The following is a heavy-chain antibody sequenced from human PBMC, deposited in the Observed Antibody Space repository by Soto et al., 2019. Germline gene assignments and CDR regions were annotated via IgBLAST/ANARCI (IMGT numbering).Heavy chain of an antibody. CDR3: AKMRESGNYGMDV. D-gene: IGHD3-10*01. CDR2: IYYSGST. V-gene: IGHV4-59*08. J-gene: IGHJ6*02. CDR1: GASISSYY. Sequence: PSETLSLACMVSGASISSYYCSWIRQPPGKGLEWIGSIYYSGSTNYNPSLKSRVTISVATSKNQFSLNLSSVTAADTAMYYCAKMRESGNYGMDVWGPGTTVTVSS.